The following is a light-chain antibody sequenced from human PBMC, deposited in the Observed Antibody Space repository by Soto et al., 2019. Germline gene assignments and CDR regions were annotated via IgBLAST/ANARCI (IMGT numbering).Light chain of an antibody. CDR3: QNYDSAPIT. J-gene: IGKJ5*01. CDR1: QNINNY. Sequence: DAHRIQLPPSLSASLGDRVTISCQASQNINNYLTWYQQKPGKVPKVLIYAASTLQPGVPSRFSGSGSGTDFTLTINSLQPDDFATYYCQNYDSAPITFGQGTRLEIK. V-gene: IGKV1-27*01. CDR2: AAS.